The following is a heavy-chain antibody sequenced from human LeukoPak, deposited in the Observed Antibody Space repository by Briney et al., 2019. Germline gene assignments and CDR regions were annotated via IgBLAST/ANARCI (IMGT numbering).Heavy chain of an antibody. V-gene: IGHV4-61*02. Sequence: SQTLSLTCTVSGGSISSGSYYWSWIRQPAGKGLEWIGRIYTSGSTNYNPSLKSRVTISVDTSKNQFSLKLSSVTAADTAVYYCARDGSYGGNSYFDYWGQGTLVTVSS. J-gene: IGHJ4*02. D-gene: IGHD4-23*01. CDR1: GGSISSGSYY. CDR3: ARDGSYGGNSYFDY. CDR2: IYTSGST.